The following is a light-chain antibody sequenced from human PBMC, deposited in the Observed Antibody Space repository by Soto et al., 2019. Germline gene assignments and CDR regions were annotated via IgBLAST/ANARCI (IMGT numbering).Light chain of an antibody. CDR3: QQSYTIPST. V-gene: IGKV1-39*01. CDR1: QRISTF. Sequence: DIQMTQSPSSLSASVGERVTITCRASQRISTFLNWYQQKPGKPPKLLIYGASSLQSGVPLRFSGSGSGTDFTLTISSLEPEDVATYYCQQSYTIPSTFGPGTKVGI. J-gene: IGKJ3*01. CDR2: GAS.